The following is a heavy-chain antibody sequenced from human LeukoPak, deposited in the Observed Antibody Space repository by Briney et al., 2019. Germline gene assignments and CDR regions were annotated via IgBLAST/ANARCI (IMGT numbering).Heavy chain of an antibody. D-gene: IGHD3-22*01. CDR1: GFTFSSYG. Sequence: GGSLRLSCAASGFTFSSYGMHWVRQAPGKGLEWVAVISYDGSNRYYADSVKGRFTISRDNSKNTLDLQMNSLRAEDTAVYYCANSMFDYYDSSGPVDYWGQGTLVTVSS. CDR2: ISYDGSNR. V-gene: IGHV3-30*18. J-gene: IGHJ4*02. CDR3: ANSMFDYYDSSGPVDY.